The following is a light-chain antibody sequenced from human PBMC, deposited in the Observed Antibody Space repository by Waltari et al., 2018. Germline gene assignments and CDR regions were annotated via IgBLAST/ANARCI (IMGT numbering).Light chain of an antibody. J-gene: IGKJ1*01. CDR3: QKYVSLPAT. CDR2: DAS. Sequence: IVLTQPPGTLSLSPGERATFSCRASQCVSRSLAWYQQKPGQAPRLLIYDASSRATGIPDRFSGSGSGTDFSLTISRLEPEDFAVDYCQKYVSLPATFGQGTKVEIK. CDR1: QCVSRS. V-gene: IGKV3-20*01.